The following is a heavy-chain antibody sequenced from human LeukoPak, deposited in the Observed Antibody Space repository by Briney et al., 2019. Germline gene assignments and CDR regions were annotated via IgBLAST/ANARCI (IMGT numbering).Heavy chain of an antibody. CDR1: GGSFSGYH. J-gene: IGHJ5*02. D-gene: IGHD6-6*01. CDR2: INHSGST. Sequence: SETLSLTCAVYGGSFSGYHWSWIRQPPGKGLEWIGEINHSGSTNYNPSLKSRVTISVDTSKNQFSLKLSSVTAADTAVYYCARGDSSSSPGWFDPWGQGTLVTVSS. CDR3: ARGDSSSSPGWFDP. V-gene: IGHV4-34*01.